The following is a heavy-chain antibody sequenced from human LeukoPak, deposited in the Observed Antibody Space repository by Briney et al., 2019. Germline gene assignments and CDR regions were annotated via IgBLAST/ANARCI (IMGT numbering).Heavy chain of an antibody. CDR2: ISSSSSYI. Sequence: GGSLRLSCAASGFTFSSYSMNWVRQAPGKGLEWVSSISSSSSYIYYADSVKGRFTISRDNAKNSLYLQMNSLRAEDTAVYYCASGYCSGGSCYFYFDYWGKGTLVTVSS. CDR1: GFTFSSYS. V-gene: IGHV3-21*01. CDR3: ASGYCSGGSCYFYFDY. J-gene: IGHJ4*02. D-gene: IGHD2-15*01.